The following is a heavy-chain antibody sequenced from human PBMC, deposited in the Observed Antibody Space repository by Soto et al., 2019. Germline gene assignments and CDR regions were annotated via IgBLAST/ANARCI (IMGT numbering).Heavy chain of an antibody. Sequence: PGGSLRLSCAASGFTVSSNYMSWVRQAPGKGLEWVSVIYSGGSTYYADSVKGRFTISRDNSKNTLYLQMNSLRAEDTAVYYCARGPYDSSGYYPYYFDYWGQGTLVTSPQ. V-gene: IGHV3-53*01. CDR2: IYSGGST. D-gene: IGHD3-22*01. CDR3: ARGPYDSSGYYPYYFDY. J-gene: IGHJ4*02. CDR1: GFTVSSNY.